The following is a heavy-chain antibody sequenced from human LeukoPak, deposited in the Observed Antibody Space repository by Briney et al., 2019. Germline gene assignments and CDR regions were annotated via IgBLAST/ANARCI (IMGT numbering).Heavy chain of an antibody. V-gene: IGHV1-2*02. Sequence: ASVKVSCKASGYTFTDYYIHWVRQAPGQRLGWRGWVNPNSGDTNHAHKVQGRVTMTSDTSISTAYMDLNRVRSDDTAVYYCALLFSSTWYRFDSWGQGTLVAVSS. J-gene: IGHJ4*02. CDR3: ALLFSSTWYRFDS. CDR2: VNPNSGDT. D-gene: IGHD6-13*01. CDR1: GYTFTDYY.